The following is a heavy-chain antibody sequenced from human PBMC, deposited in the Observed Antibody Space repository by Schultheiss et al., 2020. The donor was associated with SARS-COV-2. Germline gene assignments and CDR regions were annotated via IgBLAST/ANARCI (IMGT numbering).Heavy chain of an antibody. V-gene: IGHV3-23*01. J-gene: IGHJ4*02. D-gene: IGHD6-13*01. CDR3: ARAGDWSWYDY. CDR2: INKSGDTT. Sequence: GGSLRLSCAASGFTFSSYTMGWVRQAPGKGLEWVSDINKSGDTTYYADSVKGRFTISRDNSKNTLFLQMNSLRAEDTAIYYCARAGDWSWYDYWGQGTLVTVSS. CDR1: GFTFSSYT.